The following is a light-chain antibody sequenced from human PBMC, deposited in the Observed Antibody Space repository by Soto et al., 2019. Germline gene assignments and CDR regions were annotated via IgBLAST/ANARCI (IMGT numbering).Light chain of an antibody. V-gene: IGKV1-5*03. J-gene: IGKJ5*01. CDR2: KAS. CDR1: QTISSW. CDR3: QQSFSTPT. Sequence: DIQMTQSPSTLSGSVGDRVTITCRASQTISSWLAWYQQKPGKAPQLLIYKASSLESGVPSRFSGSGSGTEFTLTISSLQPDYFTTYYCQQSFSTPTFGQGTRLEIK.